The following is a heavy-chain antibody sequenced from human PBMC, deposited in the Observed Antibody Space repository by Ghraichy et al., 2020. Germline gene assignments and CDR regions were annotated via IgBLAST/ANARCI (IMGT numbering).Heavy chain of an antibody. Sequence: SETLSLTCTVSGGSISSSSYYWGWIRQPPGKGLEWIGSIYYSGSTYYNPSLKSRVTISVDTSKNQFSLKLSSVTAADTAVYYCARSAPGAVAGMVYFDYWGQGTLVTVSS. J-gene: IGHJ4*02. CDR1: GGSISSSSYY. CDR2: IYYSGST. CDR3: ARSAPGAVAGMVYFDY. D-gene: IGHD6-19*01. V-gene: IGHV4-39*01.